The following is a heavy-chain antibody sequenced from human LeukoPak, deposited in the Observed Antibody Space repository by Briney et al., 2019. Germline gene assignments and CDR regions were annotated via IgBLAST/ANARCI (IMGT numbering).Heavy chain of an antibody. CDR2: IWNDGSRK. CDR1: GFTSSSYG. V-gene: IGHV3-33*01. Sequence: PGRSLRLSCAASGFTSSSYGMHWVRQAPGKGLEWVALIWNDGSRKYYADSVEGRFTLSRDNSKNTLYLQMSSLRAEDTGVYYCARDAGMPVAGPDYCDYWGQGTLVTVSS. D-gene: IGHD6-19*01. J-gene: IGHJ4*02. CDR3: ARDAGMPVAGPDYCDY.